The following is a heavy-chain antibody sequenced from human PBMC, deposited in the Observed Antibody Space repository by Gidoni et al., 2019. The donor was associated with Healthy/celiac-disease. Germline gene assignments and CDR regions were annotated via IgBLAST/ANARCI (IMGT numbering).Heavy chain of an antibody. J-gene: IGHJ6*02. V-gene: IGHV4-59*01. D-gene: IGHD3-10*01. CDR3: ARAIGGGMDV. CDR2: IYYSGST. CDR1: GGSISSYY. Sequence: QLQPHESGPGLVKPSETLSLTCTVSGGSISSYYWSWIRQPPGKGLEWIGYIYYSGSTNYNPSLKSRVTISVDTSKNQFSLKLSSVTAADTAVYYCARAIGGGMDVWGQGTTVTVSS.